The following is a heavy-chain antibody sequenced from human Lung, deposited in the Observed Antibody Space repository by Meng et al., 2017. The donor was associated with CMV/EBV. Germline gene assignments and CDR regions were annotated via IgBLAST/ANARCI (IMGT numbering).Heavy chain of an antibody. Sequence: QVPLRESGPALAKPSETLSLTCAVSGDSITNHNWWAWVRQPPGKGLEWIGEIPHRGSSAYNPSLKSRVSMSIDKSKNQFSLKLTSVTAADTAVYHCLRRSGGSVWGQGTLVTVSS. J-gene: IGHJ1*01. D-gene: IGHD3-10*01. CDR2: IPHRGSS. CDR3: LRRSGGSV. CDR1: GDSITNHNW. V-gene: IGHV4-4*02.